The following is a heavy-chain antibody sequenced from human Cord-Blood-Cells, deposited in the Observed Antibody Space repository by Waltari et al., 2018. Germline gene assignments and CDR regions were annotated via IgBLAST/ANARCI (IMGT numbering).Heavy chain of an antibody. Sequence: QVQLVQAGAEVKKPGSSGKVSCKAPGGHFSSYPLRWVQQAPGQGLEWMGGIIPIFGKANYAQKFQGRVTITADESSSTAYMELSSLRSEDTAVYYCASVPAAFAEYFQHWGQGTLVTVSS. CDR1: GGHFSSYP. D-gene: IGHD2-2*01. J-gene: IGHJ1*01. CDR3: ASVPAAFAEYFQH. V-gene: IGHV1-69*01. CDR2: IIPIFGKA.